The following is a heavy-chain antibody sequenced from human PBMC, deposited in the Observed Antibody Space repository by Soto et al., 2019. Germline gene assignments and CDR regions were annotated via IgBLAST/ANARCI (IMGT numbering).Heavy chain of an antibody. CDR1: GYTFTSYG. CDR3: ARSGSYYPARNWFGP. V-gene: IGHV1-18*01. CDR2: ISGFNDDT. Sequence: QLVQSGVEMKNPGASVKVSCKASGYTFTSYGISWVRQAPGQGLEWMGWISGFNDDTNHAQKFQGRATVTKDTDTSTAYMELRSLKSDDTAMYYCARSGSYYPARNWFGPWGQGTLVIVSS. D-gene: IGHD3-10*01. J-gene: IGHJ5*02.